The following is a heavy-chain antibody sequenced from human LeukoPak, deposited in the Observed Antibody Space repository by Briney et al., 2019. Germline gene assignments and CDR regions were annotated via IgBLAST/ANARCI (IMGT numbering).Heavy chain of an antibody. V-gene: IGHV3-30*18. CDR1: GFTFSSYG. Sequence: GGSLRLSCAASGFTFSSYGMHWVRQAPGKGLEWVAVISYDGSNKYYADSVKGRFTISRDNSKNTLYLQMNSLRAEDTAVYYCAKEGFYDSSAGFDYWGQGTLVTVSS. CDR2: ISYDGSNK. CDR3: AKEGFYDSSAGFDY. J-gene: IGHJ4*02. D-gene: IGHD3-22*01.